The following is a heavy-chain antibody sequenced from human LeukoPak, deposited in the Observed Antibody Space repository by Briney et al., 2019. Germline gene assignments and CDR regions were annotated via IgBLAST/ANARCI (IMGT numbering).Heavy chain of an antibody. CDR3: ARGRNEAFDI. Sequence: ASVRVSCKASGYTFTGSYMHWVRQAPRQGLEWMGWINPNSGDTKCAQKFQGRVTVTRDTSISTAYMEVSRLGSDDTAVYYCARGRNEAFDIWGQGTMVTVSS. D-gene: IGHD1-1*01. CDR2: INPNSGDT. CDR1: GYTFTGSY. V-gene: IGHV1-2*02. J-gene: IGHJ3*02.